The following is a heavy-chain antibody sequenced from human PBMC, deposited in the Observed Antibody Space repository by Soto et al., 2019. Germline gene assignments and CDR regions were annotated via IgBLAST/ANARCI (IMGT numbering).Heavy chain of an antibody. J-gene: IGHJ5*02. Sequence: EVQLLESGGGLVQPGGSLRLSCAASGFTFSSYAMSWVRQAPGKGLEWVSAISGSGGSTYYADSVKGRFTISRDNSKNTLYLQMNSLRAEDTAVYYCAKDPILEMATISWFDPWGQGTLVTVSS. CDR2: ISGSGGST. V-gene: IGHV3-23*01. CDR3: AKDPILEMATISWFDP. CDR1: GFTFSSYA. D-gene: IGHD5-12*01.